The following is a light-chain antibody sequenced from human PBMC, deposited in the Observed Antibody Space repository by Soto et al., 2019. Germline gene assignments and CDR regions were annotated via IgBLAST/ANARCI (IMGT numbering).Light chain of an antibody. CDR1: QTIISW. J-gene: IGKJ1*01. Sequence: DIQMTQSPSTLSGTVGDRVTITCRASQTIISWLAWYQPKPGKAPKLLIYKASTLKSGVPSRFSGSGSGTEFTLTIRRLQPDVFATYCCQHFNRYSEAFGQGTKVELK. CDR2: KAS. CDR3: QHFNRYSEA. V-gene: IGKV1-5*03.